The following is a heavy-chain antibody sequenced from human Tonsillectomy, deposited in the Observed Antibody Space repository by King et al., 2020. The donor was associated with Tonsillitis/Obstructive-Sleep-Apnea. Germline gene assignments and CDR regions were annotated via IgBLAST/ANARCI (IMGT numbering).Heavy chain of an antibody. V-gene: IGHV3-11*05. CDR3: GRVNYGDWLDC. J-gene: IGHJ4*02. D-gene: IGHD4-17*01. CDR2: ISGSRGYT. CDR1: GFTFTEFY. Sequence: VQLVESGGGLVKPGGSLRLSCAASGFTFTEFYMSGIRQAPGKGLEWGSWISGSRGYTKYADSVKGRFTISRDNAKNSLYLQMNSLRAEDTAVYYCGRVNYGDWLDCWGQGTLVTVSS.